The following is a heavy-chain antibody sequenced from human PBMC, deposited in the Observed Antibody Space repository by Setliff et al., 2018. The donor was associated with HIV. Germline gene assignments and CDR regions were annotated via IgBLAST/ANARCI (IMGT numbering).Heavy chain of an antibody. J-gene: IGHJ5*02. CDR2: IYYSGTT. D-gene: IGHD2-8*01. V-gene: IGHV4-39*07. CDR1: GGSISSSSYY. Sequence: SETLSLTCTVSGGSISSSSYYWGWIRQPPGKGLEWIGSIYYSGTTYYNPSLKSRITISVDTSKNQFSLKVNSVTAADTAVYYCARDIWVYGLMGSWGQGTLVTVSS. CDR3: ARDIWVYGLMGS.